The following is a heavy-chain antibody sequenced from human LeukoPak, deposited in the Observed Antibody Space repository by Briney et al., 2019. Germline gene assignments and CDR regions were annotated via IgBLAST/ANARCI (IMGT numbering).Heavy chain of an antibody. V-gene: IGHV3-30*02. CDR2: IRYDGSNK. D-gene: IGHD7-27*01. J-gene: IGHJ4*02. CDR1: GFTFSSYG. CDR3: AKDVTLGTNNFDY. Sequence: GGSLRLSCAASGFTFSSYGMHWVRQAPGKGLEWVAFIRYDGSNKYYADSVKGRFTISRDNAKNTLYLQMNSLRAEDTAVYYCAKDVTLGTNNFDYWGQGTLVTVSS.